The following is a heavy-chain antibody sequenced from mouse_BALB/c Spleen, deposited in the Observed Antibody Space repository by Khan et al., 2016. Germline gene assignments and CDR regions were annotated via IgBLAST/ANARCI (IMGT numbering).Heavy chain of an antibody. CDR2: INTETGEP. CDR1: GYTFTDYS. V-gene: IGHV9-2-1*01. Sequence: QIQLVQSGPELKKPGETVKISCKASGYTFTDYSMHWVKQAPGKGFKWMGWINTETGEPTYADDFKGRFAFSLETSASTAYLQINNLKNEDTATYCCARSTLYYFDYWGEGSTLTVSS. D-gene: IGHD2-1*01. CDR3: ARSTLYYFDY. J-gene: IGHJ2*01.